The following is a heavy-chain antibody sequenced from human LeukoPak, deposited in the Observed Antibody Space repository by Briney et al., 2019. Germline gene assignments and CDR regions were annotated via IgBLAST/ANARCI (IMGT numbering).Heavy chain of an antibody. CDR2: IKYDGTYT. CDR1: GLDFRNYY. Sequence: GGSVRLSCEASGLDFRNYYMSGVRQAPGKGLEWLANIKYDGTYTTYKDSVKGRLTLSRDNAKNSVHLQMHSLRAEDTAVYYCTRDEGATVATYRFDFWGRGTLVTVSS. V-gene: IGHV3-7*01. J-gene: IGHJ4*02. CDR3: TRDEGATVATYRFDF. D-gene: IGHD4-23*01.